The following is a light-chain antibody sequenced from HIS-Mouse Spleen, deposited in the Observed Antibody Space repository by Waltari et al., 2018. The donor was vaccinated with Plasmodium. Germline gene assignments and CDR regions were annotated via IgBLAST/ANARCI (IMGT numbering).Light chain of an antibody. CDR3: CSYAGSSTNWV. V-gene: IGLV2-23*01. Sequence: QSALTQPASVSGSPGQSITISCTGTSSDVGSYNLVSWYQQHPGKAPKLMIYEGSKRPSGVSNRCDGSKYGNTASLTISGLQAEDEADYYCCSYAGSSTNWVFGGGTKLTVL. CDR1: SSDVGSYNL. J-gene: IGLJ3*02. CDR2: EGS.